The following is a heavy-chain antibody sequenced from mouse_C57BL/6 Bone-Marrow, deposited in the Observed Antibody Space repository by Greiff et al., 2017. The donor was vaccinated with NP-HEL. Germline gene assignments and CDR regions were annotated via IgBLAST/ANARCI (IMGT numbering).Heavy chain of an antibody. J-gene: IGHJ1*03. CDR3: ARGPYDGSSFWYFDV. CDR2: INYDGSST. V-gene: IGHV5-16*01. Sequence: EVKLVESEGGLVQPGSSMKLSCTASGFTFSDYYMAWVRQVPEKGLEWVANINYDGSSTYYLDSLKGRFIISRDNAKNILYLQMSSLKSEDTASYYCARGPYDGSSFWYFDVWGTGTTVTVSS. CDR1: GFTFSDYY. D-gene: IGHD1-1*01.